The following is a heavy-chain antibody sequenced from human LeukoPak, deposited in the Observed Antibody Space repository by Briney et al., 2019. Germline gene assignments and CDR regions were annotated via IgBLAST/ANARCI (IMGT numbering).Heavy chain of an antibody. V-gene: IGHV3-23*01. D-gene: IGHD2-21*02. CDR1: GTSLSSNA. Sequence: GGSLRLSCIVSGTSLSSNAANWVRQAPGKGLKWFSSISASDDSKYYADSVKGRFTIYIDKSRNTLYLQVNSLCAEDTAVYYCAVGRYIICYSMDVWGQGTTVTVSS. J-gene: IGHJ6*02. CDR3: AVGRYIICYSMDV. CDR2: ISASDDSK.